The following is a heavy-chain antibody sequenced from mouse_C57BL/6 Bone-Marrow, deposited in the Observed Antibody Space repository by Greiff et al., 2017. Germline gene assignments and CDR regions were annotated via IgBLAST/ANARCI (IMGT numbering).Heavy chain of an antibody. CDR2: IRSKSNNYAT. CDR1: GFSFNTYA. CDR3: VRHADYDDFAYYFDY. D-gene: IGHD2-4*01. V-gene: IGHV10-1*01. J-gene: IGHJ2*01. Sequence: EVKLMESGGGLVQPKGSLKLSCAASGFSFNTYAMNWVRQAPGKGLEWVACIRSKSNNYATYYADSVKDRFTISRDDSESMLYLQMNNLKTEDTAMYYCVRHADYDDFAYYFDYWGQGTTLTVSS.